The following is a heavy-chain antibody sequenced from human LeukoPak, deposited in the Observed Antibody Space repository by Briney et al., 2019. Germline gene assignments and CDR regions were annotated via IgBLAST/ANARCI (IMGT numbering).Heavy chain of an antibody. J-gene: IGHJ6*03. CDR2: ISSSGST. V-gene: IGHV4-61*02. CDR3: ARDHQGTYFDFWSGSKANNYYYMDV. D-gene: IGHD3-3*01. Sequence: SETLSLTCTVSGDSLSSGDYYWRWLRQPAGTGLEWIGRISSSGSTNHNPSLKSRVTISVDTSKNQFSLKLRSVTAADTAVYYCARDHQGTYFDFWSGSKANNYYYMDVWGKGTTVTVSS. CDR1: GDSLSSGDYY.